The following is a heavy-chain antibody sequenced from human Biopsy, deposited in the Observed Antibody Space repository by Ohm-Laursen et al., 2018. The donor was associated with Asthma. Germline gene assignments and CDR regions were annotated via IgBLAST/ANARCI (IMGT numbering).Heavy chain of an antibody. J-gene: IGHJ5*02. D-gene: IGHD3-9*01. Sequence: TQTLTLTFSFSGFSLRTLGVGVGWIRQSPGKALEWLALIYWDDYNLFRPSLKRRLTITKDPSKNQVVLTMTKMDPVDSGTYYCALSQDSGFDDHSPSWFDPWGQGTLVTVSS. CDR1: GFSLRTLGVG. CDR2: IYWDDYN. V-gene: IGHV2-5*02. CDR3: ALSQDSGFDDHSPSWFDP.